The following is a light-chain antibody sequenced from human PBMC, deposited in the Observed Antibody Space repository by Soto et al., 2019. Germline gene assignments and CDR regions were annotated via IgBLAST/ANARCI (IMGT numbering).Light chain of an antibody. Sequence: QSALTQPASVSGSPGQSITISCTGTSSDVGGYNYVSWYQQHPGKAPKLMIYDVSNRPSGVSNRFSGSKSGNTASLPISGLLAEDEAAYYCSSYTSSSTLVVFGGGTKLTVL. V-gene: IGLV2-14*01. J-gene: IGLJ2*01. CDR3: SSYTSSSTLVV. CDR2: DVS. CDR1: SSDVGGYNY.